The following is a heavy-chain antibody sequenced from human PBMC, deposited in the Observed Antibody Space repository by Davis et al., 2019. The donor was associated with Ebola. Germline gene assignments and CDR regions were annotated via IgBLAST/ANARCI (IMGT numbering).Heavy chain of an antibody. CDR3: ARGRVRGPYFDY. V-gene: IGHV4-34*01. D-gene: IGHD3-10*01. CDR2: INHSGST. Sequence: PSETLSLTCAVYGGSFSGYYWSWIRQPPGKGLEWIGEINHSGSTNYNPSLKSRVTISVDTSKNQFSLKLSSVTAADTAVYYCARGRVRGPYFDYWGQGTLVTVSS. J-gene: IGHJ4*02. CDR1: GGSFSGYY.